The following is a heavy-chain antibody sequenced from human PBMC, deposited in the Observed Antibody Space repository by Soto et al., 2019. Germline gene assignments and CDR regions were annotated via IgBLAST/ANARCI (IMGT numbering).Heavy chain of an antibody. Sequence: ASVKVSCKASGYTFTTYAIHWVRQAPGQGLEWMGWINSGNGDTKYSQKFQGRVTVTREKSASTASMELRSLKSEDTAVYYCARDLGVVVMDYWGQGTLVNV. CDR2: INSGNGDT. CDR1: GYTFTTYA. D-gene: IGHD3-22*01. CDR3: ARDLGVVVMDY. J-gene: IGHJ4*02. V-gene: IGHV1-3*01.